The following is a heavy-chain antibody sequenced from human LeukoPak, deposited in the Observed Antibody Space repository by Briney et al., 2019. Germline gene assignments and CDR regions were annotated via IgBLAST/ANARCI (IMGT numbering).Heavy chain of an antibody. Sequence: GGSLRLSCAASGFTFSSYAMSWVRQAPGKGLEWVSAISGSGGSTYYADSVKGRFTISRDNSKNTLYLQMNSLRAEDTAVYYCARVMSYDFWSGITDYWGQGTLVTVSS. D-gene: IGHD3-3*01. J-gene: IGHJ4*02. CDR3: ARVMSYDFWSGITDY. CDR1: GFTFSSYA. V-gene: IGHV3-23*01. CDR2: ISGSGGST.